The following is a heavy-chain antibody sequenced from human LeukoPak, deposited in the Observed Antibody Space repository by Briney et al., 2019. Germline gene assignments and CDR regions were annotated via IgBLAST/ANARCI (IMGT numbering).Heavy chain of an antibody. CDR1: GFTVSSNY. CDR3: ARAMGYDFFLDGFDP. V-gene: IGHV3-66*02. CDR2: IYSGGST. J-gene: IGHJ5*02. D-gene: IGHD3-3*01. Sequence: GGSLRLSCAASGFTVSSNYMSWVRQAPGKGLEWVSIIYSGGSTYYADSVKGRFTISRDTSKNTLYLQMNSLRAEDTAVYYCARAMGYDFFLDGFDPWGQGTLVTVSS.